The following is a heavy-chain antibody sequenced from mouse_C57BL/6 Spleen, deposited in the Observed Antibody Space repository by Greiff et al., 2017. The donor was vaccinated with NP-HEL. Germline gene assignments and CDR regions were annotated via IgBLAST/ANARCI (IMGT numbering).Heavy chain of an antibody. CDR1: GYTFTSYW. Sequence: VQLQQPGAELVKPGASVKLSCKASGYTFTSYWMHWVKQRPGQGLEWIGMIHPNSGSTNYNEKFKSKATLTVDKSSSTAYMQLSSLTSEDSAVYYCARGYYGSSYERYFDYWGQGTTLTVSS. J-gene: IGHJ2*01. CDR2: IHPNSGST. CDR3: ARGYYGSSYERYFDY. V-gene: IGHV1-64*01. D-gene: IGHD1-1*01.